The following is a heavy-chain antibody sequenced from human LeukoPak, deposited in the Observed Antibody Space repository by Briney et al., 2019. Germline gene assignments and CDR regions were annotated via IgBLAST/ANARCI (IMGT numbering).Heavy chain of an antibody. Sequence: GGSLRLSCAASGFTFSSYGMHWVRQVPGKGLEWVSGINWNGGNTAYADSVKGRFTISRDNAKNSLYLQMSSLRAEDTALYYCARVVLNYDFWSGFYSGFDYWGQGTLVSVSS. D-gene: IGHD3-3*01. CDR3: ARVVLNYDFWSGFYSGFDY. CDR2: INWNGGNT. CDR1: GFTFSSYG. J-gene: IGHJ4*02. V-gene: IGHV3-20*04.